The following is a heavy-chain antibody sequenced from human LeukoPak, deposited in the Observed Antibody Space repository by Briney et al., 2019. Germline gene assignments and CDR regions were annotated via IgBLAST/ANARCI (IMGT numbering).Heavy chain of an antibody. CDR1: GGSFSGYY. Sequence: SETLSLTCAVYGGSFSGYYWSWIRQPPGKGLEWIGEINHSGSTNYNPSLTSRVTISVDTSKNQFSLKLSSVTAADTAVYYCARGGQLLWFGELLSYAFDIWGQGTMVTVSS. CDR3: ARGGQLLWFGELLSYAFDI. CDR2: INHSGST. J-gene: IGHJ3*02. V-gene: IGHV4-34*01. D-gene: IGHD3-10*01.